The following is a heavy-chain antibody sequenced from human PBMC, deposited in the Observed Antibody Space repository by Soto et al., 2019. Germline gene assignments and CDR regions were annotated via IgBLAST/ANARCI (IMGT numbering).Heavy chain of an antibody. J-gene: IGHJ4*02. Sequence: GGSLRLSCAASGFTFSNYDMTWVRQAPGKGLDWVSAISGSGGSTYYADSVKGRFTISRDNANDALYLQMSSLRAEGTAVYYCARRFAYGGKGTLVTVSS. CDR1: GFTFSNYD. D-gene: IGHD6-6*01. V-gene: IGHV3-23*01. CDR3: ARRFAY. CDR2: ISGSGGST.